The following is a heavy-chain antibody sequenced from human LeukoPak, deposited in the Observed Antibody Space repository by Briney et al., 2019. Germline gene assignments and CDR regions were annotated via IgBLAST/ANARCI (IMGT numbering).Heavy chain of an antibody. CDR2: INPNSGGT. CDR3: ARVWEYQLLSANWFDP. CDR1: GYTFTGYY. Sequence: ASVKVSCKASGYTFTGYYMHWVRQAPGQGLEWMGWINPNSGGTNYAQKFQGRVTMTRDTSISTAYMELSRLRSDDTAVYYCARVWEYQLLSANWFDPWGQGTLVTVSS. V-gene: IGHV1-2*02. D-gene: IGHD2-2*01. J-gene: IGHJ5*02.